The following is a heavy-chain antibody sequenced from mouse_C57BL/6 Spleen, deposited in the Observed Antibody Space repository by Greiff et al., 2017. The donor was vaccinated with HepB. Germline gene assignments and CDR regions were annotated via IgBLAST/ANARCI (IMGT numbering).Heavy chain of an antibody. CDR3: TRESSSPPMDY. J-gene: IGHJ4*01. CDR1: GFTFSSYA. Sequence: EVKVVESGEGLVKPGGSLKLSCAASGFTFSSYAMSWVRQTPEKRLEWVAYISSGGDYIYYADTVKGRFTISRDNARNTLYLQMSSLKSEDTAMYYCTRESSSPPMDYWGQGTSVTVSS. D-gene: IGHD1-1*01. V-gene: IGHV5-9-1*02. CDR2: ISSGGDYI.